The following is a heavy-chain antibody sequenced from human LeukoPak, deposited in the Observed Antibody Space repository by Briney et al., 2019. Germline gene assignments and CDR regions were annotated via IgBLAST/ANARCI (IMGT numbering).Heavy chain of an antibody. V-gene: IGHV3-30*18. CDR3: AKGSFGVVHDAFDI. D-gene: IGHD3-3*01. CDR1: GFTFSSYG. CDR2: ISYDGSNK. Sequence: GGSLRLSCAASGFTFSSYGMHWVRQAPGKGLEWVAVISYDGSNKYYADSVKGRFTISRDNSKNTLYLQMNSLRAEDTAVYYCAKGSFGVVHDAFDIWGQGTMVTVSS. J-gene: IGHJ3*02.